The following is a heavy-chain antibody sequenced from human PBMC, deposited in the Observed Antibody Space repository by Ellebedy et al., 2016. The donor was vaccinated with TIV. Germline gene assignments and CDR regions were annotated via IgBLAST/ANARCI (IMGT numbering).Heavy chain of an antibody. CDR1: GFTFDTYS. Sequence: GESLKISCSASGFTFDTYSMNWVRQPPGKGLEWVTSIKEDGTEKKYVDSVMGRFTISRDNAENSMYLQMNSLRAEDTAVYYCARDLRGSGDYWGQGTLVTVSS. CDR3: ARDLRGSGDY. V-gene: IGHV3-7*01. J-gene: IGHJ4*02. CDR2: IKEDGTEK. D-gene: IGHD3-10*01.